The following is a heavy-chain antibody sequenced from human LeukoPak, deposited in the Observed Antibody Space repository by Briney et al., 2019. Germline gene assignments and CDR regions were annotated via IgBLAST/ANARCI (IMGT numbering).Heavy chain of an antibody. CDR2: INPNSGGT. D-gene: IGHD3-10*01. Sequence: ASVKVSCKASGYTFTGYYMHWVRQAPGQGLEWTGWINPNSGGTNYAQKFQGRVTMTRDTSISTAYMELSRLRSDDTAVYYCARRVGFGESTRNFDYWGQGTLVTVSS. CDR3: ARRVGFGESTRNFDY. J-gene: IGHJ4*02. V-gene: IGHV1-2*02. CDR1: GYTFTGYY.